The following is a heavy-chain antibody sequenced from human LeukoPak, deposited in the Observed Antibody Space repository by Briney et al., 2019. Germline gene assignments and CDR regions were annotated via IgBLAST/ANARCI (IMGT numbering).Heavy chain of an antibody. D-gene: IGHD4/OR15-4a*01. Sequence: SETLSLTCTVSAASISSSSHHWGRIRQSPGKGLEWIGSVYYGRTTYDSPSLDSRVTISLDTSANQFSLQLNSVTAADTAVYYCVRHDGRGGATMGAFDSWGQGSLVTVSS. CDR2: VYYGRTT. V-gene: IGHV4-39*01. J-gene: IGHJ5*01. CDR1: AASISSSSHH. CDR3: VRHDGRGGATMGAFDS.